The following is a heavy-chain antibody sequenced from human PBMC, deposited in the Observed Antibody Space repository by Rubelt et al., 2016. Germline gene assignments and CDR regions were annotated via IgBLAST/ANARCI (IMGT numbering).Heavy chain of an antibody. CDR3: ARDIYDFWSGQQYYYYGMDV. V-gene: IGHV4-59*01. Sequence: GSTNYNPSLKSRVTISVDTSKNQFSLKLSSVTAADTAVYYCARDIYDFWSGQQYYYYGMDVWGQGTTVTVSS. J-gene: IGHJ6*02. D-gene: IGHD3-3*01. CDR2: GST.